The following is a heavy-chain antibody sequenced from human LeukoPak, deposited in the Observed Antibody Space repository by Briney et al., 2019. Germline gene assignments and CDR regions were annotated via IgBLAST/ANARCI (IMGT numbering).Heavy chain of an antibody. V-gene: IGHV3-11*01. CDR1: GFTLSDYF. CDR3: ARGLRIAVAANQY. Sequence: GGSLRLSCAASGFTLSDYFMSWVRQAPGKGLEYVSYISNNGRTVHYADSVKGRFTVSRDNANNSLFLHMDSLRADDTALYYCARGLRIAVAANQYWGQGTPVTVSS. D-gene: IGHD6-19*01. CDR2: ISNNGRTV. J-gene: IGHJ4*02.